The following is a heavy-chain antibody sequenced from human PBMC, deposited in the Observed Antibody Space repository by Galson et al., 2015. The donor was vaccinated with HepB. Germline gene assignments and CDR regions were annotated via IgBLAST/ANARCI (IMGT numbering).Heavy chain of an antibody. CDR3: ARGLEWEPVYNYYGMDV. D-gene: IGHD1-26*01. V-gene: IGHV3-30*19. CDR2: ISYDESNK. Sequence: SLRLSCAASGFTFSSYGMHWVRQAPGKGLKWVAVISYDESNKYYADSVKGRFTISRDNSKNTLYLQMSSLRAEDTAVFYCARGLEWEPVYNYYGMDVWGQGTTVTVSS. CDR1: GFTFSSYG. J-gene: IGHJ6*02.